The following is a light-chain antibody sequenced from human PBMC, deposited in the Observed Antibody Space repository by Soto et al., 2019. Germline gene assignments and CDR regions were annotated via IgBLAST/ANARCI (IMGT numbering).Light chain of an antibody. Sequence: QSALTQPASVSGSPGQSIIISCTGTSSDADAYNYVSWYQHHPGKAPNLLIYDVSNRPSGISNHFPGSKSGNTASLTISGLQPENEADYFCSSYTSSTILFGGGTKLTVL. CDR2: DVS. V-gene: IGLV2-14*03. CDR1: SSDADAYNY. J-gene: IGLJ2*01. CDR3: SSYTSSTIL.